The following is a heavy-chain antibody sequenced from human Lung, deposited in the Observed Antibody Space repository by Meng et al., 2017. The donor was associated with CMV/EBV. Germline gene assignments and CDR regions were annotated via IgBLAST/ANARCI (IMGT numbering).Heavy chain of an antibody. D-gene: IGHD3-3*01. CDR2: IRPDSGGT. CDR1: GYTFTGNI. CDR3: ARGSPSGFDWLDF. V-gene: IGHV1-2*02. Sequence: ASVXVSXKASGYTFTGNIMHWVRQAPGQGLEWMGWIRPDSGGTKYAQKFQGRVTVTRDTSTNTVYIELSRLRLDDTAVYYCARGSPSGFDWLDFWCQGTLVTVSS. J-gene: IGHJ5*01.